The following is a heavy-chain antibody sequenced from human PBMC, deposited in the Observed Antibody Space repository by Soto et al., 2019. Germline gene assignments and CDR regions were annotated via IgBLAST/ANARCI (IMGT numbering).Heavy chain of an antibody. CDR2: IDDTGSVT. Sequence: EVQLVESGGGLVQPGGSLRLSCAASGFTFSSYWMHWVRQTPGKGLVWVSRIDDTGSVTTYADSVKGRFTISRANAKNTRYLQMDSPRAEDTAVYYCARDQTVAGPTTFDYCGQGTLVTVSS. J-gene: IGHJ4*02. CDR3: ARDQTVAGPTTFDY. V-gene: IGHV3-74*01. D-gene: IGHD6-19*01. CDR1: GFTFSSYW.